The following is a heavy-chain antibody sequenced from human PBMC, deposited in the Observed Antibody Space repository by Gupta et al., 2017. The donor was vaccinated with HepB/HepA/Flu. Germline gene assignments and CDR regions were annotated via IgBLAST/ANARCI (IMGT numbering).Heavy chain of an antibody. CDR3: ARIGYSYSYGNGFDY. V-gene: IGHV3-30-3*01. Sequence: VQLVESGGGVVQPGRSLSPSCAASGLAFSEFGIHWVRQAPGKGREWVAVISHDGSDKHHADSVKGRFTISRDNSNNRLYLQMNSLRVEDTAVYYCARIGYSYSYGNGFDYWGQGTLVAVSS. J-gene: IGHJ4*02. D-gene: IGHD5-12*01. CDR1: GLAFSEFG. CDR2: ISHDGSDK.